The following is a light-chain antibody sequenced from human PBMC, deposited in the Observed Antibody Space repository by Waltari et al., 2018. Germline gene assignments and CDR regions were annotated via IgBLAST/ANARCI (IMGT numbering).Light chain of an antibody. CDR2: EAS. CDR3: QQYNDLYS. J-gene: IGKJ2*01. CDR1: QSISSH. Sequence: DIQMTQSPSSLSASVGDRVTITCRASQSISSHLNWYQQKPGKAPRLLIYEASSLADGVPSRFSGSGSATEFTLTIRGLQPDDFATYYCQQYNDLYSFGRGTKLEI. V-gene: IGKV1-5*01.